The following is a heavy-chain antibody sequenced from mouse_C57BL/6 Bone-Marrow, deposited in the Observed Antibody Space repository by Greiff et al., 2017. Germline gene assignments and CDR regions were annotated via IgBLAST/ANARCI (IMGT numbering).Heavy chain of an antibody. CDR1: GFTFSSYA. CDR2: ISSGGDYI. D-gene: IGHD2-1*01. V-gene: IGHV5-9-1*02. Sequence: VQLKESGEGLVKPGGSLKLSCAASGFTFSSYAMSWVRQTPEKRLEWVAYISSGGDYIYYADTVKGRFTISRDNARNTLYLQMSSLKSEDTAMYYCTREPRDGNFAWFAYWGQGTLVTVSA. CDR3: TREPRDGNFAWFAY. J-gene: IGHJ3*01.